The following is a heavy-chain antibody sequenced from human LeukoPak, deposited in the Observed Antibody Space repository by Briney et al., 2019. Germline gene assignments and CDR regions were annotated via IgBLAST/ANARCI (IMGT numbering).Heavy chain of an antibody. V-gene: IGHV4-34*01. CDR1: GESLNSYY. J-gene: IGHJ3*02. D-gene: IGHD3-9*01. CDR3: ARGSTYYDILTGYERGPFDI. CDR2: IYESGTT. Sequence: PSETLSLTCAVYGESLNSYYWSWVRQPPGEGLEWIGEIYESGTTEYNPSLKSRVTISVDTSKNQFSLKLSSVTAADTAVYYCARGSTYYDILTGYERGPFDIWGQGTMVTVSS.